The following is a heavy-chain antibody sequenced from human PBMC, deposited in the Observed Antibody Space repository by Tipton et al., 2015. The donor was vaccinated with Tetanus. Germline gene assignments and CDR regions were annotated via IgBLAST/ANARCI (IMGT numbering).Heavy chain of an antibody. CDR2: ISYDGSNK. D-gene: IGHD2-8*01. V-gene: IGHV3-30*03. Sequence: SLRLSCAASGFTFSSYGMHWVRQAPGKGLEWVAVISYDGSNKYYADSVKDRFTISRDNSKNTLYLQMNSLRAEDTAVYYCARGSDIVLMVYAYYFDYWGQGTLVTVSS. J-gene: IGHJ4*02. CDR1: GFTFSSYG. CDR3: ARGSDIVLMVYAYYFDY.